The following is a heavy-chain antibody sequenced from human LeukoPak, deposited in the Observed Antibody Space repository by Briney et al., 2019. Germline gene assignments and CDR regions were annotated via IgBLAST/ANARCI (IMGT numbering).Heavy chain of an antibody. V-gene: IGHV4-61*02. CDR1: GYSISSGYY. CDR2: VYTSGST. J-gene: IGHJ4*02. D-gene: IGHD6-19*01. CDR3: ARLQWLSTPFFDY. Sequence: SETLSLTCTVSGYSISSGYYWSWIRRPAGKGPEWIGRVYTSGSTNYNPSLKSRVNISLDTPKNQFSLKLISVTAADTAVYFCARLQWLSTPFFDYWGQGTLVTVSS.